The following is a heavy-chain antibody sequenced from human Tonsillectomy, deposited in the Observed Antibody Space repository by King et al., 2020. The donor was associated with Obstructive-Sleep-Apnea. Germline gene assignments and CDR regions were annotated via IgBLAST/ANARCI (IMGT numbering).Heavy chain of an antibody. CDR3: ARENSSGSRYFDL. Sequence: VQLVESGGGLVQPGGSLRLSCAASGFTFSSYWMHWVRQAPGKGLVWVSRLNTDGSGTNYADSVKGRFTISRDNAKNTLYLQMNSLRAEDTAVFYCARENSSGSRYFDLWGRGTLVTVSS. J-gene: IGHJ2*01. CDR2: LNTDGSGT. V-gene: IGHV3-74*01. D-gene: IGHD3-22*01. CDR1: GFTFSSYW.